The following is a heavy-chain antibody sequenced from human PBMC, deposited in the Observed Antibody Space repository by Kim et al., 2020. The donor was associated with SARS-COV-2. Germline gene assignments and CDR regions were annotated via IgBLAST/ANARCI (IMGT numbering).Heavy chain of an antibody. J-gene: IGHJ4*02. CDR2: IYSGGST. CDR1: GFTVSSNY. D-gene: IGHD6-19*01. V-gene: IGHV3-66*01. Sequence: GRSLRLSCAASGFTVSSNYMSWVRQAPGKGLEWVSVIYSGGSTYYADSVKGRFTISRDNSKNTLYLQMNSLRAEDTAVYYCARAESSGWYAGFDYWGQGTLVTVSS. CDR3: ARAESSGWYAGFDY.